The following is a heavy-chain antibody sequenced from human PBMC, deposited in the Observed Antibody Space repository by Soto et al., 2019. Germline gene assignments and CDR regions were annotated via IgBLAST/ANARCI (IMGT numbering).Heavy chain of an antibody. CDR2: LSWNSGSI. V-gene: IGHV3-9*01. J-gene: IGHJ3*02. Sequence: GGSLRLSCAASGFTFDDYAMHWVRQAPGKGLAWVSGLSWNSGSIGYADSVKCRFTISRDNAKNSLYLHMNSLRAEDTALYYFAKDKAQLERYSDACDIWGQGRMVSVAS. CDR3: AKDKAQLERYSDACDI. CDR1: GFTFDDYA. D-gene: IGHD1-1*01.